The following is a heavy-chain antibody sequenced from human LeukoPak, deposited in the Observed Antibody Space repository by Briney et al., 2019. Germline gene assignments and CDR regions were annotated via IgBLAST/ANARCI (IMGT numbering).Heavy chain of an antibody. CDR2: IYHSGST. Sequence: PSETLSLTCTVSGGSISSGGYYWSWIRQPPGKGLEWIGYIYHSGSTHYNPSLKSRVTISVDRSKNQFSLKLSSVTAADTAVYYCARQTYNYQSSHAFDIWGQGTMVTVSS. CDR1: GGSISSGGYY. D-gene: IGHD3-22*01. V-gene: IGHV4-30-2*01. CDR3: ARQTYNYQSSHAFDI. J-gene: IGHJ3*02.